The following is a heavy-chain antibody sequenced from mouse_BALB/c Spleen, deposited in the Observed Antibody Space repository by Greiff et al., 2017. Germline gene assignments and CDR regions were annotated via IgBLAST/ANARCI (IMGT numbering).Heavy chain of an antibody. Sequence: EVQLQESGAELVKPGASLTFSCTASGFTFKDTYMNWVRQSPEQGLEWIGRIGPEGGNTKYDAKFQGRGTIKADTTSHTAYLQLSSLTSEATADYYCAEAGTAYAMDYWGQGTSVTVSA. V-gene: IGHV14-3*02. CDR3: AEAGTAYAMDY. D-gene: IGHD3-3*01. J-gene: IGHJ4*01. CDR1: GFTFKDTY. CDR2: IGPEGGNT.